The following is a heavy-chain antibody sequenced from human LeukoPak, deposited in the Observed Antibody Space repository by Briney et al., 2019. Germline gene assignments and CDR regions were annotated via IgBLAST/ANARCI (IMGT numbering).Heavy chain of an antibody. D-gene: IGHD3-3*01. Sequence: GASVKVSCKASGYTFTSYGISWVRQAPGQGLEWMGWISAYNGNTNYAQKLQGRVTMTTDTSTSTAYMELRSLRSDDTAVYYCARDRGVLEWLQYYYYYGMDVWGQGTTVTVSS. V-gene: IGHV1-18*01. J-gene: IGHJ6*02. CDR1: GYTFTSYG. CDR2: ISAYNGNT. CDR3: ARDRGVLEWLQYYYYYGMDV.